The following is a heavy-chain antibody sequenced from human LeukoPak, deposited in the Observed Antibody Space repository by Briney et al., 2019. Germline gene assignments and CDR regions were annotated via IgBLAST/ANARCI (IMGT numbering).Heavy chain of an antibody. J-gene: IGHJ4*02. V-gene: IGHV4-59*01. CDR3: ARYLSSGLDY. CDR1: GGSLSSYY. Sequence: SETLSLTCAVSGGSLSSYYWTWIRQAPGKGLEWIGNVYYTGSTSYNPSLKSRVTISVDASKNHFSLRLTSVTAADTAVYYCARYLSSGLDYWGQGTLVTVSS. CDR2: VYYTGST. D-gene: IGHD3-22*01.